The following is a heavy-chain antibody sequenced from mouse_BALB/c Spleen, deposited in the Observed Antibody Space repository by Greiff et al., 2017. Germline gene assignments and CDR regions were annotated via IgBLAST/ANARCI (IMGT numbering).Heavy chain of an antibody. CDR1: GFTFSSFG. J-gene: IGHJ4*01. Sequence: EVKLMESGGGLVQPGGSRKLSCAASGFTFSSFGMHWVRQAPEKGLEWVAYISSGSSTIYYADTVKGRFTISRDNPKNTLFLQMTSLRSEDTAMYYCARDGYYVGAMDYWGQGTSVTVSS. D-gene: IGHD2-3*01. V-gene: IGHV5-17*02. CDR2: ISSGSSTI. CDR3: ARDGYYVGAMDY.